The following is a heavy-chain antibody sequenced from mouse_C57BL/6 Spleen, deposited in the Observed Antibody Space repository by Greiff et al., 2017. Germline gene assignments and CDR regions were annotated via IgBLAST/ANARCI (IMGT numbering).Heavy chain of an antibody. CDR3: ARNDYYGSNTPFAY. CDR1: GYTFTEYT. D-gene: IGHD1-1*01. V-gene: IGHV1-62-2*01. Sequence: VKLQESGAELVKPGASVKLSCKASGYTFTEYTIHRVKQRSGQGHEWFGWFYPGSGSIKYNEKFKDKATLTADKSSSTVYMELSRLTTEDSAVYFCARNDYYGSNTPFAYWGQGTLVTVSA. J-gene: IGHJ3*01. CDR2: FYPGSGSI.